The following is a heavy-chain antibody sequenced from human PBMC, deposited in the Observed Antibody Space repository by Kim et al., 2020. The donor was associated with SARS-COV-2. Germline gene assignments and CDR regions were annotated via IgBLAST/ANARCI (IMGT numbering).Heavy chain of an antibody. D-gene: IGHD3-10*01. CDR3: ARGAYGSGSLGWFDS. CDR2: INTSGTT. V-gene: IGHV4-4*07. Sequence: SETLSRTCTVSDGSIISTYYWSWIRQPAGKGLEWIGRINTSGTTNYNPSLKSRVSMSVDTSKNQFSLKLTSVTAADTALYYCARGAYGSGSLGWFDSWGQGILVTVSS. CDR1: DGSIISTYY. J-gene: IGHJ5*01.